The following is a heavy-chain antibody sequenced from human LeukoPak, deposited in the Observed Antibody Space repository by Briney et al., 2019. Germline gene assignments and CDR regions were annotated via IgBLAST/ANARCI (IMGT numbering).Heavy chain of an antibody. CDR1: GFTVSSNY. J-gene: IGHJ4*02. V-gene: IGHV3-53*01. CDR2: IYSGGST. Sequence: PGGSLRLSCAASGFTVSSNYMSWVRQAPGKGLECVSVIYSGGSTYYADSVKGRFTISRDNSKNTLYLQMNSLRAEDTAVYYCARVASDPGYSYGTYYFDYWGQGTLVTVSS. CDR3: ARVASDPGYSYGTYYFDY. D-gene: IGHD5-18*01.